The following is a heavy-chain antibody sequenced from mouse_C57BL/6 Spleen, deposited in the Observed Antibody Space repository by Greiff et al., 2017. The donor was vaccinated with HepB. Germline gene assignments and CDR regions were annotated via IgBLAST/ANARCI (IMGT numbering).Heavy chain of an antibody. J-gene: IGHJ4*01. V-gene: IGHV14-4*01. D-gene: IGHD2-1*01. CDR2: IDPENGDT. CDR1: GFNIKDDY. Sequence: EVQLQQSGAELVRPGASVKLSCTASGFNIKDDYMHWVKQRPEQGLEWIGWIDPENGDTEYASKFQGKATITADTSSNTAYLQLSSLTSEDTAVYYCTQLGNYNYAMDYWGQGTSVTVSS. CDR3: TQLGNYNYAMDY.